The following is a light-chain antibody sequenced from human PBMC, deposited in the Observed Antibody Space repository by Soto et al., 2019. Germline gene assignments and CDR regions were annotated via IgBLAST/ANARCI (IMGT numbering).Light chain of an antibody. CDR1: QSVSTTY. V-gene: IGKV3-20*01. CDR3: QHYDNSPPRFT. J-gene: IGKJ3*01. Sequence: EIELTQSPGTLSLSPGERATLSCRASQSVSTTYLAWYQQKPGQAPRLLIYGASSRATGVPDRFSGSGSGTDFTLTISRLEPEDFAVYYCQHYDNSPPRFTFGPGTRVDIK. CDR2: GAS.